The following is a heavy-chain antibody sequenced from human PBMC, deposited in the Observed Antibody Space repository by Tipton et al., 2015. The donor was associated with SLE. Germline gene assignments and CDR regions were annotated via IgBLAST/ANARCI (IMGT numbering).Heavy chain of an antibody. CDR2: IYYSGST. Sequence: GLVKPSETLSLTCTVSGGSISSGSYFWSWVRQPPGKGLEWIGYIYYSGSTNYNPSLKSRVTMSVDTSKNQISLKLSSVTAADTAVYYCARDVAPAAVPLFEYWGQGTLVTVSS. CDR1: GGSISSGSYF. CDR3: ARDVAPAAVPLFEY. D-gene: IGHD2-2*01. J-gene: IGHJ4*02. V-gene: IGHV4-61*01.